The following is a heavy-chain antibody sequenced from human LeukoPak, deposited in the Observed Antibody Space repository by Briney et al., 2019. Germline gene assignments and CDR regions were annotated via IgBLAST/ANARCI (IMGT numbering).Heavy chain of an antibody. CDR3: ARFDYDSSGYSLDY. CDR1: GGSISSSNW. D-gene: IGHD3-22*01. CDR2: IYHSGST. V-gene: IGHV4-4*02. Sequence: SETLSLTCAVSGGSISSSNWWSWVRQPPGKGLEWIGEIYHSGSTNYNPSLKSRVTISVDRSKNQFSLKLSSVTAADTAVYYCARFDYDSSGYSLDYWGQGTLVTVSS. J-gene: IGHJ4*02.